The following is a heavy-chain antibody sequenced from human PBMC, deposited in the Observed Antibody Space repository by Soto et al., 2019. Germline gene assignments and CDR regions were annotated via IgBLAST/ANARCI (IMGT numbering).Heavy chain of an antibody. CDR2: ISAYNGNT. J-gene: IGHJ6*02. CDR3: ARDRGLSSSWYSYYYYGMDV. Sequence: QVQLVQSGAEVKKPGASVKVSCKASGYTFTSYGISWVRQAPGQELEWMGWISAYNGNTNYAQKLQGRVTMTTDTSTSTAYMELRSLRSDDTAVYYCARDRGLSSSWYSYYYYGMDVWGQGTTVTVSS. V-gene: IGHV1-18*01. CDR1: GYTFTSYG. D-gene: IGHD6-13*01.